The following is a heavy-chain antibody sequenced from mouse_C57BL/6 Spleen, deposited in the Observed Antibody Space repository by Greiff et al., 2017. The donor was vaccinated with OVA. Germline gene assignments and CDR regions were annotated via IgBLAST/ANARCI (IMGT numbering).Heavy chain of an antibody. CDR1: GFSLTSYG. J-gene: IGHJ2*01. V-gene: IGHV2-2*01. Sequence: VKLMESGPGLVQPSQSLSITCTVSGFSLTSYGVHWVRQSPGKGLEWLGVIWSGGSTDYNAAFISRLSISKDNSKSQVFFKMNSLQADDTAIYYCARSTTVVARGFDYWGQGTTLTVSS. CDR3: ARSTTVVARGFDY. D-gene: IGHD1-1*01. CDR2: IWSGGST.